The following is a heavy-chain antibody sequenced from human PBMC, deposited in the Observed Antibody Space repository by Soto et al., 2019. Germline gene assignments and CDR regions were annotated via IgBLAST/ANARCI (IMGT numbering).Heavy chain of an antibody. D-gene: IGHD6-19*01. V-gene: IGHV3-23*01. CDR3: ARTESSGWSTRYGMDV. Sequence: GSLLLSCAASGFTFANFAMTWVRQAPGKGLEWVSGISGSGGDTYYADSVKGRFTISRDNSKNTLYLQLNSLRADDTATFYCARTESSGWSTRYGMDVWGQGTTVTVYS. CDR2: ISGSGGDT. J-gene: IGHJ6*02. CDR1: GFTFANFA.